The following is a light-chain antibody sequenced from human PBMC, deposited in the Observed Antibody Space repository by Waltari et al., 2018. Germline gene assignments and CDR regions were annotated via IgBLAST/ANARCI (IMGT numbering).Light chain of an antibody. Sequence: DIQMTQSPSTLSASVGDRVTITCRASQIISGWLAWYQQQPGKAPKLLIHKASVLESGVPSRFSGSGSGSGIEFTLTISSLQPDDFAVYYCQQYNNWPRTFGQGTKLEIK. V-gene: IGKV1-5*03. CDR2: KAS. CDR3: QQYNNWPRT. J-gene: IGKJ2*01. CDR1: QIISGW.